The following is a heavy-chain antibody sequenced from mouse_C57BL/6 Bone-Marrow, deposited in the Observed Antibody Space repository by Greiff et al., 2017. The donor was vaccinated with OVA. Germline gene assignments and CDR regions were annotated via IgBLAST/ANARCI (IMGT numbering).Heavy chain of an antibody. J-gene: IGHJ3*01. V-gene: IGHV1-42*01. CDR3: ARNREAY. Sequence: EVKLMESGPELVKPGASVKISCKASGYSFTGYYMNWVKQSPEKSLEWIGEINPSTGGTTYNQKFKAKATLTVDKSSSTAYMQLKSLTSEDSAVYYCARNREAYWGQGTLVTVSA. CDR2: INPSTGGT. CDR1: GYSFTGYY.